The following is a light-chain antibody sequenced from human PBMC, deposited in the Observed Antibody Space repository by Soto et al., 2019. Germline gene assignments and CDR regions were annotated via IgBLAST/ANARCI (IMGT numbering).Light chain of an antibody. CDR2: DVS. CDR3: SSYTSSSTRV. J-gene: IGLJ1*01. CDR1: SSDVGGYNY. V-gene: IGLV2-14*01. Sequence: QSVLTQPASVSGSPGQSITISCTGTSSDVGGYNYVSWYQQHPGKAPKLMIYDVSNRPSGVSNRFSGSKSGNTASLTISGLQAEDDADYYCSSYTSSSTRVFGTGTKVTAL.